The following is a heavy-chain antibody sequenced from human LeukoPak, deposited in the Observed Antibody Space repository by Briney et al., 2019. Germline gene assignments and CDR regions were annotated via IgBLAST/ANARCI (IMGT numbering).Heavy chain of an antibody. CDR3: ARGHYDSSGYYPFDY. Sequence: ASVKVSCKASGYTFTSYDINWVRQATGQGLEWMGWMNPNSGNTGYAQNFQGRVTMTRNTSISTAYMELSSLRSEDTAVYYCARGHYDSSGYYPFDYWGQGTLVTVSS. V-gene: IGHV1-8*01. J-gene: IGHJ4*02. CDR1: GYTFTSYD. D-gene: IGHD3-22*01. CDR2: MNPNSGNT.